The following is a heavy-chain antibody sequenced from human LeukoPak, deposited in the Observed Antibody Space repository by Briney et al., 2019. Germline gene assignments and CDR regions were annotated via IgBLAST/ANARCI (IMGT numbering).Heavy chain of an antibody. CDR1: GFGFNIYW. CDR2: INPDGRTT. Sequence: GGSLRLSCAASGFGFNIYWMHWVRQTPGKGLVWVSRINPDGRTTNYADSVKGRFTISRDNAKNTLYLQMNSLRVEDTATYYCAKVDGSGNSIFDYWGQGTLVPVSS. V-gene: IGHV3-74*01. J-gene: IGHJ4*02. D-gene: IGHD3-22*01. CDR3: AKVDGSGNSIFDY.